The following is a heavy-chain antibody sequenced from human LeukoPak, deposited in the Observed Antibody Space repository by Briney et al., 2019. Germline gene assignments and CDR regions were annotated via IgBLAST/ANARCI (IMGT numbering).Heavy chain of an antibody. CDR2: IHSADSNT. Sequence: GESLKISCEDSGYSFTNYWIGWVRQMPGKGLEWMGIIHSADSNTKYSPSFQGQVTISADKSISTAYLQWSGLKASDTAMYYCAGARHGDYRWDYWGQGTLVTVSS. D-gene: IGHD4-17*01. CDR3: AGARHGDYRWDY. V-gene: IGHV5-51*01. J-gene: IGHJ4*02. CDR1: GYSFTNYW.